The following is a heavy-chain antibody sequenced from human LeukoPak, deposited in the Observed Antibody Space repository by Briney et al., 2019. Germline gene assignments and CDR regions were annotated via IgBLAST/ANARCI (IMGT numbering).Heavy chain of an antibody. D-gene: IGHD3-10*01. V-gene: IGHV4-39*01. CDR2: IYYSGST. J-gene: IGHJ5*02. CDR1: GGSISSSSYY. CDR3: ATITMVRGVTLNWFDP. Sequence: SETLSLTCPVSGGSISSSSYYWGWIRQPPGKGLEWIGSIYYSGSTYYNPSLKSRVTISVDTSKNQFSLKLSSVTAADTAVYYCATITMVRGVTLNWFDPWGQGTLVTVSS.